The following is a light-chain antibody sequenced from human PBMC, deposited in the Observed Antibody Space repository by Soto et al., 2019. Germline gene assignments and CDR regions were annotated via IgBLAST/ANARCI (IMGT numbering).Light chain of an antibody. V-gene: IGKV3-15*01. J-gene: IGKJ4*01. Sequence: EIVMTKSPVTLSVSPGERATLSCRASQSVRSNLAWYQKKPGQAPRLLIDGASIRATGIPARFSGSGSGTEFTLTISSLQSEDFAVYYCQQYNDWPLTFGGGTKVEIK. CDR3: QQYNDWPLT. CDR2: GAS. CDR1: QSVRSN.